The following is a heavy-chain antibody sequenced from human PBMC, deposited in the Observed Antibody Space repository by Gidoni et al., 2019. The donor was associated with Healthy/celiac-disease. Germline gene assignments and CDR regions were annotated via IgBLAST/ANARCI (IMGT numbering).Heavy chain of an antibody. D-gene: IGHD3-3*01. CDR2: ISYDGSNK. CDR3: AKERYYDFWSGYYNY. Sequence: QVQPVASGGGVVHPGRSLSLSCAASGFTSSSYGMHWVRQAPGKGLELVAVISYDGSNKYYADSVKGRFTISRDNSKNTLYLQMNSLRAEDTAVYYCAKERYYDFWSGYYNYWGQGTLVTVSS. V-gene: IGHV3-30*18. J-gene: IGHJ4*02. CDR1: GFTSSSYG.